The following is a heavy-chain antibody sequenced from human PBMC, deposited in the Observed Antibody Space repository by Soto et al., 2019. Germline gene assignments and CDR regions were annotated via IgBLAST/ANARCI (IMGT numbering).Heavy chain of an antibody. CDR1: GYPFTSYV. CDR2: ISAYNGKT. Sequence: GASVKVSCKTSGYPFTSYVINWVRQAPGQGPEWMGWISAYNGKTSYTQKFQGRVTMTTDTSTSTAYMELRSLRSDDTAVYYCASSPYDSSGYYVPEPPLYYYYGMDVWGQGTTVTVSS. J-gene: IGHJ6*02. CDR3: ASSPYDSSGYYVPEPPLYYYYGMDV. D-gene: IGHD3-22*01. V-gene: IGHV1-18*01.